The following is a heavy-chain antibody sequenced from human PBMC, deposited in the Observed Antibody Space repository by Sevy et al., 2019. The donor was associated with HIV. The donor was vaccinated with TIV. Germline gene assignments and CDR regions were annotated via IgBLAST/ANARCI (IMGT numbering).Heavy chain of an antibody. CDR3: AKDGYKPSVGDENYYYYYMDV. CDR2: ISGSGGST. CDR1: GFTFSSYA. J-gene: IGHJ6*03. V-gene: IGHV3-23*01. D-gene: IGHD1-20*01. Sequence: GGSLRLSCAASGFTFSSYAMSWVRQAPGKGLEWVSAISGSGGSTYYADSGKGRFTISRDNSKNTLYLQMNSLRAVDTAVYYCAKDGYKPSVGDENYYYYYMDVWGKGTTVTVSS.